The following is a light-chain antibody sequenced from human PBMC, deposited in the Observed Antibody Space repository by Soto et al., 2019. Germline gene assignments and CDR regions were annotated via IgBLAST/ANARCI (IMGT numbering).Light chain of an antibody. CDR2: AAS. J-gene: IGKJ5*01. Sequence: DIQMTQSPSFLAASVGDRVTITCRASQGISSYLAWYQQKPGKAPKLLLYAASSLQSGVPSRFSGSGSGTDFTLTISSLQPEDFATYYCQQSYSTPPITFGQGTQLEIK. CDR3: QQSYSTPPIT. V-gene: IGKV1-39*01. CDR1: QGISSY.